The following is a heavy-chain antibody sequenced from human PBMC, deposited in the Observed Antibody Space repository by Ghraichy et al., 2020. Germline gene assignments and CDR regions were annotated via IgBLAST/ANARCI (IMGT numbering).Heavy chain of an antibody. CDR3: ARRGTSGDIDY. V-gene: IGHV3-48*04. Sequence: GGSLRLSCAASGFTFSSYSMNWVRQAPGKGLEWVSYISSSSSTIYYADSVKGRFTISRDNAKNSLYLQMNSLRAEDTAVYYCARRGTSGDIDYWGQGTLVTVSS. J-gene: IGHJ4*02. CDR1: GFTFSSYS. D-gene: IGHD3-16*01. CDR2: ISSSSSTI.